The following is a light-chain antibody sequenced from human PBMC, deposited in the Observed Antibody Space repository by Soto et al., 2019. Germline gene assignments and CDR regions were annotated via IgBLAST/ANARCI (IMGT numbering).Light chain of an antibody. CDR1: SSDVGGYNY. Sequence: QSALTQPRSVSGSPGQSVTISCTGTSSDVGGYNYVSWYQQHPGKGPKLIIYNVNKRRSGVPDRCSGSKSGNTASLTISGLQAEDEADYYCCSYVGSYTFYGFGTGTKVTAL. V-gene: IGLV2-11*01. CDR3: CSYVGSYTFYG. J-gene: IGLJ1*01. CDR2: NVN.